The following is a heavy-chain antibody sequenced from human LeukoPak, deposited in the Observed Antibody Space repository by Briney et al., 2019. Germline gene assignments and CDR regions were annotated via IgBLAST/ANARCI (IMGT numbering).Heavy chain of an antibody. CDR3: ARDMTDWWFDP. V-gene: IGHV3-9*01. Sequence: GGSLRLSCAASGFTFEDSGMHWVRQAPGKGLEWVSGTSWNGGSIGYADSVKGRFTISRDNAKNSLYLQMNSLRPEDTALYYCARDMTDWWFDPWGQGTLVTVSS. CDR1: GFTFEDSG. CDR2: TSWNGGSI. J-gene: IGHJ5*02. D-gene: IGHD3-9*01.